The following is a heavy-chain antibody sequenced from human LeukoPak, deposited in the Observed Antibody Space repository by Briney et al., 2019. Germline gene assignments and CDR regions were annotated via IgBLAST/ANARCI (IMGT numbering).Heavy chain of an antibody. CDR3: AKDRAGPGYGMDV. CDR1: GFTFDDYA. V-gene: IGHV3-9*01. Sequence: QPGRSLRLSCAASGFTFDDYAMPWVRQAPGKGLEWVSGISWNSGSIGYADSVKGRFTISRDNAKNSLYLQMNSLRAEDTALYYCAKDRAGPGYGMDVWGQGTTVTVSS. CDR2: ISWNSGSI. J-gene: IGHJ6*02.